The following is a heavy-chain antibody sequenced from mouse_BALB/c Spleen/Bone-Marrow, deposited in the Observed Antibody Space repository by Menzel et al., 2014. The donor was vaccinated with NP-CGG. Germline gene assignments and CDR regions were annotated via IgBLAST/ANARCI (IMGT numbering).Heavy chain of an antibody. CDR1: GFTFNTYA. D-gene: IGHD4-1*01. CDR2: IRSKSNNYAT. Sequence: EVKLMESGGGLVQPKGSLKLSCAASGFTFNTYAMHWVCQAPGEGLEWVARIRSKSNNYATYYADSVKDRFTISRDDSQSMLYLQMNNLKTEDTAMYYCVRKGPGTWFAYWGQGTLVTVSA. V-gene: IGHV10-3*03. CDR3: VRKGPGTWFAY. J-gene: IGHJ3*01.